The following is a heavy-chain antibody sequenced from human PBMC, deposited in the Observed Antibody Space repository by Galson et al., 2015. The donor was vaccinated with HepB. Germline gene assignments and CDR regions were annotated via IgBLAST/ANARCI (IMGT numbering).Heavy chain of an antibody. J-gene: IGHJ6*02. Sequence: SLRLSCAASGFTFSTYSMNWVRQAPGKGLEWVSSITSSSRNMYYADSVKSRFTISRDNAKNSLYLQMNRLRVEDTAVYYCAKDRGYSSSWYLGPYYYYGLDVWGRGTTVTVSS. D-gene: IGHD6-13*01. V-gene: IGHV3-21*01. CDR2: ITSSSRNM. CDR3: AKDRGYSSSWYLGPYYYYGLDV. CDR1: GFTFSTYS.